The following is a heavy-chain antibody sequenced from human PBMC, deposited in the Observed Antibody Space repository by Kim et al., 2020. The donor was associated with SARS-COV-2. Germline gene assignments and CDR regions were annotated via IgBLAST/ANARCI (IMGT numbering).Heavy chain of an antibody. D-gene: IGHD6-25*01. J-gene: IGHJ4*02. CDR1: AFTFGDYW. CDR3: AKSTRTGYYFDS. V-gene: IGHV3-7*01. CDR2: IKQDGSEA. Sequence: ASAFTFGDYWMTWVRQAPGKGLEWVANIKQDGSEAYYLDSVKGRFTISRDNAKNSLYLQMNSLRAEDTAVYYCAKSTRTGYYFDSWGQGTL.